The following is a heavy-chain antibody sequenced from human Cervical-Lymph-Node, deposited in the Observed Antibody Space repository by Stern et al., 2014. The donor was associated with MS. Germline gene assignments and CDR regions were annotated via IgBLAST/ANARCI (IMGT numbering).Heavy chain of an antibody. J-gene: IGHJ5*02. CDR3: ARMRYFDWSYKGWFDP. D-gene: IGHD3-9*01. CDR1: GGTFSSYI. Sequence: VQLVESGAEVKKPGSSVKVSCRSSGGTFSSYIISWVRQAPGQGLEWMGGIISISGTANYAQKFQGRVTITADGPTNTAYMELSSLRYEDTAVYYCARMRYFDWSYKGWFDPWGQGTLVTVSS. V-gene: IGHV1-69*01. CDR2: IISISGTA.